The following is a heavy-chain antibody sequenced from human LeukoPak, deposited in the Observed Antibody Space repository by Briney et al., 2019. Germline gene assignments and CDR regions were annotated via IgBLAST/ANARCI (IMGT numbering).Heavy chain of an antibody. D-gene: IGHD2-2*01. J-gene: IGHJ5*02. CDR1: GGSISSSDYY. CDR3: ARVVPYCSSTSCTGWFDP. Sequence: SEALSLTCTVSGGSISSSDYYWGWIRQPPGKGLEWIGNIYYSGSTYYNPSLKSRVTMSVDTSKNQFSLRLSSLTAADTAVYYCARVVPYCSSTSCTGWFDPWGQGTLVTVSS. V-gene: IGHV4-39*07. CDR2: IYYSGST.